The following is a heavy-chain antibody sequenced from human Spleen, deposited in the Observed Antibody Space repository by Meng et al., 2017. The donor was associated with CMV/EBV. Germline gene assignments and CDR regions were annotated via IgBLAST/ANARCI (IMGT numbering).Heavy chain of an antibody. V-gene: IGHV3-11*01. CDR2: ITTSTTSRK. J-gene: IGHJ4*02. D-gene: IGHD6-13*01. CDR3: ARISGSSWLSFYFDS. Sequence: GESLKISCAVSGFTFSDEYMTWIRQAPGKGLEWVSYITTSTTSRKYYADSVKGRFTISRDNTKNSLSLEMNSLRVEDTAIYYCARISGSSWLSFYFDSWGQGTLVPSPQ. CDR1: GFTFSDEY.